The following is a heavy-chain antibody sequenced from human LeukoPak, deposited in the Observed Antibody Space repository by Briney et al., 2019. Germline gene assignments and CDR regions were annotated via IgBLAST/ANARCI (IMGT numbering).Heavy chain of an antibody. J-gene: IGHJ4*02. Sequence: SETLSLTCTVSGASISSYYWTWIRQPAGKGLEWIGRIYTSGSTNYNPSLKSRVAMSVDTSKNQFSLKLSSVTAADTAVYYCATLSADSSSSGGFDYWGQGTLVTVSS. V-gene: IGHV4-4*07. D-gene: IGHD2-2*01. CDR2: IYTSGST. CDR3: ATLSADSSSSGGFDY. CDR1: GASISSYY.